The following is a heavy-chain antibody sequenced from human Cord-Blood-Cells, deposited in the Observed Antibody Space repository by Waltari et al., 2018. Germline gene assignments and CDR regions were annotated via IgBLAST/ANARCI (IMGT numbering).Heavy chain of an antibody. CDR3: AKVSIVGNYFDY. V-gene: IGHV3-30*18. CDR2: RSYDGSNK. Sequence: QVQLVESGGGVVQPGRSLRLPCAASGFPFSSYGMHWVRQAPGKGVEVVAVRSYDGSNKYYAAAGKGRFTISEDKSKNTLYLQMNSRRAEDTAVYYCAKVSIVGNYFDYWGQGTLVTVSS. CDR1: GFPFSSYG. J-gene: IGHJ4*02. D-gene: IGHD3-3*01.